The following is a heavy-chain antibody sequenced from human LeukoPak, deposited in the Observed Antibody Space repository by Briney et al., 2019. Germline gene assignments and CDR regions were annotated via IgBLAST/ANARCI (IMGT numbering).Heavy chain of an antibody. J-gene: IGHJ4*02. Sequence: GGSLRLSCAASGFTFSDYYMSWIRQAPGKGLEWVSYISSSGSTIYYADSVKGRFTISRDNAKNSLYLQVNSLRAEDTAVYYCARSPYDSSGPSHFDYWGQGTLVTVSS. V-gene: IGHV3-11*01. CDR1: GFTFSDYY. CDR3: ARSPYDSSGPSHFDY. CDR2: ISSSGSTI. D-gene: IGHD3-22*01.